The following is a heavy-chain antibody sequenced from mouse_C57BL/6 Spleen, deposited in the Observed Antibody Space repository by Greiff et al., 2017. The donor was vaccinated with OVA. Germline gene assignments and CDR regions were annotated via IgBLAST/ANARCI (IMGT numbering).Heavy chain of an antibody. CDR3: TEGGGNYVY. D-gene: IGHD2-1*01. CDR2: IRLKSDNYAT. J-gene: IGHJ2*01. CDR1: GFTFSNYW. Sequence: EVKLMESGGGLVQPGGSMKLSCVASGFTFSNYWMNWVRQSPEKGLEWVAQIRLKSDNYATHYAESVKGRFTISRDDSKSSVYLQMNNLRAEDTGIYYCTEGGGNYVYWGQGTTLTVSS. V-gene: IGHV6-3*01.